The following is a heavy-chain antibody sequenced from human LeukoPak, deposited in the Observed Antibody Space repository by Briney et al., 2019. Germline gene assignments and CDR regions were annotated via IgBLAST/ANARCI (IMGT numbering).Heavy chain of an antibody. Sequence: ASVNVSCKASGYTFITYGITWVRQAPGQGLEWMGWITPYNGDTNYAQNLQDRVTMTTDTSTSTAYMERRSLRSDDTAVYFCARVAGVSYNYFDSWGQGTLVTVSS. J-gene: IGHJ4*02. CDR2: ITPYNGDT. V-gene: IGHV1-18*01. D-gene: IGHD1-26*01. CDR1: GYTFITYG. CDR3: ARVAGVSYNYFDS.